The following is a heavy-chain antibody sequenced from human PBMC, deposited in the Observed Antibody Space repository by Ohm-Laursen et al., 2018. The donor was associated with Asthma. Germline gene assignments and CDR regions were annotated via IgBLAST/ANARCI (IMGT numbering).Heavy chain of an antibody. D-gene: IGHD6-6*01. V-gene: IGHV1-2*06. CDR1: GYTFTGYY. Sequence: ASVKVSCKASGYTFTGYYMHWVRQAPGQGLEWMGRINPNSGGTNYAQKFQGRVTMTRDTSISTAYMELSRLRSDDTAVYCCARDWGRAARPDFDYWGQGTLVTVSS. CDR2: INPNSGGT. CDR3: ARDWGRAARPDFDY. J-gene: IGHJ4*02.